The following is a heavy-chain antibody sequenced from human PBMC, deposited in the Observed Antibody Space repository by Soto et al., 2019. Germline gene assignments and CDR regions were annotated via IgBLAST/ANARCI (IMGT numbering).Heavy chain of an antibody. CDR2: ISAYNGNT. D-gene: IGHD6-19*01. Sequence: GASVKVSCKASGYTFTSYGISWVRQAPGQGLEWMGWISAYNGNTNYAQKLQGRVTMTTDTSTSTAYMELRSLRSDDTAVYYCARDPVAVAGLNWFDPWGQGTLVTVSS. CDR1: GYTFTSYG. J-gene: IGHJ5*02. V-gene: IGHV1-18*04. CDR3: ARDPVAVAGLNWFDP.